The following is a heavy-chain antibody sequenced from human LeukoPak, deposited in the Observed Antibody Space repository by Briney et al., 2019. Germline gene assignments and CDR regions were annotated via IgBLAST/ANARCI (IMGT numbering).Heavy chain of an antibody. Sequence: SETLSLTCTVSGGSISGYYWSWIRQPPGKGLEWIGYIYYSGSTNYSPSLKSRVTISVDTSKNQFSLKLSPVTAADTAVYYCARLGSRGGENNYWGQGTLVTVSS. V-gene: IGHV4-59*08. J-gene: IGHJ4*02. CDR3: ARLGSRGGENNY. CDR2: IYYSGST. D-gene: IGHD3-10*01. CDR1: GGSISGYY.